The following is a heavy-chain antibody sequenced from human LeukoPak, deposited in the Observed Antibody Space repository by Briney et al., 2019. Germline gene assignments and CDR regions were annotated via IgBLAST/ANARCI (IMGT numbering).Heavy chain of an antibody. D-gene: IGHD5-24*01. CDR1: GGSISSYY. CDR2: IYYSGST. Sequence: SETLSLTCTVSGGSISSYYWSWIRQPAGKGLEWIGYIYYSGSTNYNPSLKSRVTISVDTSKNQFSLKLSSVTAADTAVYYCARSRDSYNFGYWGQGTLVTVSS. V-gene: IGHV4-59*01. CDR3: ARSRDSYNFGY. J-gene: IGHJ4*02.